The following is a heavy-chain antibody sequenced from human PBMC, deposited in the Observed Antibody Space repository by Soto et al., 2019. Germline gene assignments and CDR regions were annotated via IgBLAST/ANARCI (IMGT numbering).Heavy chain of an antibody. Sequence: GGSLRLSCAASGFTFSSYAMSWVRQAPGKGLEWASAISGSGGSTDYADSVKGRFTISRDNSKNTLYLQMNSLRAEDTAVYYCAKVKYYYDSSGYGAYYFDYWGQGTLVTVSS. D-gene: IGHD3-22*01. CDR1: GFTFSSYA. CDR3: AKVKYYYDSSGYGAYYFDY. V-gene: IGHV3-23*01. J-gene: IGHJ4*02. CDR2: ISGSGGST.